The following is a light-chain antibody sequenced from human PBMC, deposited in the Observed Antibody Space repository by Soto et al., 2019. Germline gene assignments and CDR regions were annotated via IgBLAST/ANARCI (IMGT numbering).Light chain of an antibody. CDR1: QSISIW. V-gene: IGKV1-5*01. CDR2: DAS. Sequence: DIQMTQSPSTLSASVGDRVTITCRASQSISIWLAWYQQKTGKAPKILIYDASRLESGVPSRFSGSGSGTEFTLTISSLQPDDFATYYCQQYNSLWTLGQGTKVEIK. CDR3: QQYNSLWT. J-gene: IGKJ1*01.